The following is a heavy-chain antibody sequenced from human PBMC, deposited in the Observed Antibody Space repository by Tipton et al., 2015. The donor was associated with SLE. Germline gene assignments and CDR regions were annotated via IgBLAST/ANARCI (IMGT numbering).Heavy chain of an antibody. J-gene: IGHJ4*02. D-gene: IGHD4-17*01. Sequence: SLRLSCAASGFTFSSYSMNWVRQAPGKGLEWVSSISSSSSYIYYADSVKGRFTISRDNAKNSLYLQMNSLKTEDTAVYYCARGYGDYYFDYWGQGTLVTVSS. V-gene: IGHV3-21*04. CDR1: GFTFSSYS. CDR3: ARGYGDYYFDY. CDR2: ISSSSSYI.